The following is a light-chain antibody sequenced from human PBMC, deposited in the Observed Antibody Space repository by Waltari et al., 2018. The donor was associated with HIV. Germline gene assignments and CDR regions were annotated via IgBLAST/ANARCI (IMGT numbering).Light chain of an antibody. J-gene: IGKJ3*01. V-gene: IGKV1-39*01. CDR2: AAS. CDR3: QQSSDLPST. CDR1: QHINHY. Sequence: DIQMTQSPSSLSASIGDRVTITCRASQHINHYLNWYQHEPGKPPKLLIYAASTLQSGVPSRFSASGFGTDFTLTISNLQPEDFATYYCQQSSDLPSTFGPGTKVDIK.